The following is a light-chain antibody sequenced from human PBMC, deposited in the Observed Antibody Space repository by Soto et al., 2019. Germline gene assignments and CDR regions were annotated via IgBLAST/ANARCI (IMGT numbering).Light chain of an antibody. Sequence: QSVLTQPPSVSGAPGQRVTISCTGSNSNIGAGYDVHWYQQLPGTAPKLLIYSSNQRPSGVPDRFSGSKSGTSASLAISGLQSEDEADYYCAAWDDSLNGNVFGTGTKVTVL. CDR3: AAWDDSLNGNV. J-gene: IGLJ1*01. CDR2: SSN. CDR1: NSNIGAGYD. V-gene: IGLV1-44*01.